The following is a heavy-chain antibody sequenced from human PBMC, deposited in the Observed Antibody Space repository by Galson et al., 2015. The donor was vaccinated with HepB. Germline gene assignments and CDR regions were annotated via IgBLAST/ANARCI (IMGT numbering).Heavy chain of an antibody. CDR2: IYYSGST. D-gene: IGHD3-22*01. J-gene: IGHJ3*02. V-gene: IGHV4-39*01. Sequence: ETLSLTCTVSGGSVSSSSYYWGWIRQPPGKGLEWIGSIYYSGSTYYNPSLKSRVTISVDTSKNQFSLKLSSVTAADTAVYYCARRDDSSGYSYAFDIWGQGTMVTVSS. CDR3: ARRDDSSGYSYAFDI. CDR1: GGSVSSSSYY.